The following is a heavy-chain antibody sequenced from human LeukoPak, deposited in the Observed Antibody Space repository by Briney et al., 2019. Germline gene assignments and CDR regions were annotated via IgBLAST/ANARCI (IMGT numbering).Heavy chain of an antibody. Sequence: GESLKISYKGSGYSFTSYWIGWVRQMPGKGLEWMGIIYPGDSDTRYSPSFQGQVTMSADKSISTAYLQWSSLKASDTAMYYCARPIIGYGGNSAFDYWGQGTLATVSS. CDR1: GYSFTSYW. D-gene: IGHD4-23*01. J-gene: IGHJ4*02. CDR2: IYPGDSDT. CDR3: ARPIIGYGGNSAFDY. V-gene: IGHV5-51*01.